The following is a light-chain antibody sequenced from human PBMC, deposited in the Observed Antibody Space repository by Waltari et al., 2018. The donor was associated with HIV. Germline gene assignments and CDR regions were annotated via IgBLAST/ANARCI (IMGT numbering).Light chain of an antibody. J-gene: IGKJ1*01. CDR1: QSVLYNSNSKDY. V-gene: IGKV4-1*01. CDR2: GAS. Sequence: DIVLTQSPDSLAVSLCERATINCKASQSVLYNSNSKDYLSWYQQRTGQPPKVLIYGASTRESGVPDRFSGSASGTDFTLTISGLQAEDVAVYYCHQYYTTPWAFGQGTKVEIK. CDR3: HQYYTTPWA.